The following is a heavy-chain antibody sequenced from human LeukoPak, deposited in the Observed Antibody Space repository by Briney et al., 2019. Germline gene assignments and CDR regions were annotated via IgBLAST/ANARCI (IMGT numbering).Heavy chain of an antibody. V-gene: IGHV4-59*01. CDR3: AGDGSGSSFDY. CDR1: GGSISSYY. Sequence: SETLSLTCTVSGGSISSYYWSWIRQPPGKGLEWIGYIYYSGSTNYNPSLKSRVTISVDTSKNQFSPKLSSVTAADTAVYYCAGDGSGSSFDYWGQGTLVTVSS. D-gene: IGHD3-10*01. J-gene: IGHJ4*02. CDR2: IYYSGST.